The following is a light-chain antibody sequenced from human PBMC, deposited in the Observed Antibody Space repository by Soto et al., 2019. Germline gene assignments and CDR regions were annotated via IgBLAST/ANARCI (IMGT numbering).Light chain of an antibody. V-gene: IGKV1-5*03. Sequence: DIQMTQSPSTLSASVGDRVTITCRASQSISTWLAWYQQKPGRAPKLLIYKASTLESGVPSRFSGSGSGTEFTLTISSLQPDDFASYYCQLYNSNYQWSFGQGTRVEIK. J-gene: IGKJ1*01. CDR3: QLYNSNYQWS. CDR1: QSISTW. CDR2: KAS.